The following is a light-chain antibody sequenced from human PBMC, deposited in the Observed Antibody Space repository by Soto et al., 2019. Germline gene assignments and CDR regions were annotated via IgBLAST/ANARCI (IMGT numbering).Light chain of an antibody. CDR2: DVS. J-gene: IGLJ3*02. CDR1: SSDVGGYNY. V-gene: IGLV2-14*01. Sequence: QSVLTQPASVSGSPGQSITISCTGTSSDVGGYNYVSWYQQHPGKAPKLMIYDVSNRPSGVSNRFSGSKSGNTASLTISGLQAEDEADYYCSSYTSSSTPGWVFGGGTKLTVL. CDR3: SSYTSSSTPGWV.